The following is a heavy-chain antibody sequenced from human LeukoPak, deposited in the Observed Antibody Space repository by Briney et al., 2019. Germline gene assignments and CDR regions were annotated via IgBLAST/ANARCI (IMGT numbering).Heavy chain of an antibody. D-gene: IGHD5-18*01. CDR2: IIPILGIA. Sequence: SVKVSCKASGGAFSSYAISWVRQAPGQGLEWMGRIIPILGIANYAQKFQGRVTITADKSTSTAYMELSSLRSEDTAVYYCARALVDTAMVIDYWGQGTLVTVSS. CDR3: ARALVDTAMVIDY. CDR1: GGAFSSYA. V-gene: IGHV1-69*04. J-gene: IGHJ4*02.